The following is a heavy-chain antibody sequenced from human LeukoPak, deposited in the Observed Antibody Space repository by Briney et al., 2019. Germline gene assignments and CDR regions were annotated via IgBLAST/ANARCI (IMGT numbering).Heavy chain of an antibody. D-gene: IGHD3-3*01. V-gene: IGHV4-61*02. CDR3: ARVGYDFWSGYYTADYYYYYMDV. CDR1: GGSISSGSYY. Sequence: SETLSLTCTVSGGSISSGSYYWSWIRQPAGKGLEWIGRIYTSGSTNYNPSLKSRVTISVDTSKNQFSLKLSSVTAADTAVYYCARVGYDFWSGYYTADYYYYYMDVWGKGTTVTVSS. CDR2: IYTSGST. J-gene: IGHJ6*03.